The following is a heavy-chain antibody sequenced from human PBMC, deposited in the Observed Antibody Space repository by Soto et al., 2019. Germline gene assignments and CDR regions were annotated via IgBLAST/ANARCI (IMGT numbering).Heavy chain of an antibody. J-gene: IGHJ5*02. V-gene: IGHV1-69*12. D-gene: IGHD3-10*01. CDR2: IIPIFGTA. CDR3: ARGWFGELTNGFDR. CDR1: GGTFSSYA. Sequence: QVQLVQSGAEVKKPGSSVKVSCKASGGTFSSYAISWVRQAPGQGLEWMGGIIPIFGTAKYAQKFQGRVTMTADESTSTAYMELSSLRSEDTAVYYCARGWFGELTNGFDRWGQGTLVTVSS.